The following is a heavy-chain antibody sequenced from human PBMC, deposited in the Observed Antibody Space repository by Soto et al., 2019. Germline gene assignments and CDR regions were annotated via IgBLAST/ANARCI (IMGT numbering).Heavy chain of an antibody. CDR2: ISYDGSNK. D-gene: IGHD1-26*01. J-gene: IGHJ4*02. V-gene: IGHV3-30*18. Sequence: QVQLVESGGGVVQPGRSLRLSCVASGFTFSSYGMHWVREAPGKGLEWVAVISYDGSNKYYADSVKGRFTISRDNSKNTLYLQMNSLRAEDTAVYYCAKVGGTWDLRDPDFDYWGQGTLVTVSS. CDR3: AKVGGTWDLRDPDFDY. CDR1: GFTFSSYG.